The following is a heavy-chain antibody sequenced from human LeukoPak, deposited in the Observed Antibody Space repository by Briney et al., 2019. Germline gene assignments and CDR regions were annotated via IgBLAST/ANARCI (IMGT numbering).Heavy chain of an antibody. CDR3: ARGSRYYYDSGSYYPSYYYMDV. V-gene: IGHV1-2*02. D-gene: IGHD3-10*01. CDR1: GGTFSSYA. CDR2: INPNSGGT. Sequence: GAPVKVSCKASGGTFSSYAISWVRQAPGQGLEWMAWINPNSGGTKYAQKFQGRVTMTRDTSISTAYMELSRLRSDDTAVYYCARGSRYYYDSGSYYPSYYYMDVWGTGTTVTVSS. J-gene: IGHJ6*03.